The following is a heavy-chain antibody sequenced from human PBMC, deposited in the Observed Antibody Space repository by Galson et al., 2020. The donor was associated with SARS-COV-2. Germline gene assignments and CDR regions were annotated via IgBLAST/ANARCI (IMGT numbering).Heavy chain of an antibody. Sequence: SVKVSCKASGGTFSSYAISWVRQAPGQGLEWMGGINPIFGTANYAQKFQGRVTITADESTSTAYMELSSLRSEDTAVYYCAGYSSIAARHYYYYYMDVWGKGTTVTVSS. J-gene: IGHJ6*03. V-gene: IGHV1-69*13. CDR1: GGTFSSYA. CDR3: AGYSSIAARHYYYYYMDV. CDR2: INPIFGTA. D-gene: IGHD6-6*01.